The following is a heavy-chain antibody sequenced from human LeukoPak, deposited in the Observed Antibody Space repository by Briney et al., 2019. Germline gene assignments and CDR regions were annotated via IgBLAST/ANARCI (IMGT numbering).Heavy chain of an antibody. CDR1: GGSISSSSYY. V-gene: IGHV4-39*07. J-gene: IGHJ4*02. D-gene: IGHD1-7*01. CDR3: ARKQTGTMYDV. CDR2: FSSGGSA. Sequence: SETLSLTCIVPGGSISSSSYYWAWIRQSPGKGLEWIGTFSSGGSAYYNPSLTSRVSISKDTSNNQFSLRLYSVTAADTAVYYCARKQTGTMYDVWGQGTQVTVSS.